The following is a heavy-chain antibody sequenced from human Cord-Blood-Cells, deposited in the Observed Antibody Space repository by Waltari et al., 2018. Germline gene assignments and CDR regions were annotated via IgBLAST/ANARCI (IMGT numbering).Heavy chain of an antibody. CDR3: ASIKGAGYSSSWYYYGMDV. V-gene: IGHV1-69*06. J-gene: IGHJ6*02. Sequence: QVQLVQSGAEVKKPGSSVKVSCKASGGTFSSYAISWVRQAPGQGLEWMGGIIPIFGTANYAQKFQGRVTITADKSTSTAYMELSSLRSEDTAVYYCASIKGAGYSSSWYYYGMDVWGQGTTVTVSS. CDR2: IIPIFGTA. CDR1: GGTFSSYA. D-gene: IGHD6-13*01.